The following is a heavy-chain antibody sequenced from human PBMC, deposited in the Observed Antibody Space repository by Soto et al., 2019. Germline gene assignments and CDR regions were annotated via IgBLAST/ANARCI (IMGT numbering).Heavy chain of an antibody. V-gene: IGHV3-23*01. CDR3: AKDKPGTTSFDY. J-gene: IGHJ4*02. CDR1: GFTISSYA. Sequence: EVQLLESGGGLVQPGGSLRLSCAASGFTISSYAMSWVRQSPGKGLEWVSAISDRGDSTHYADSVKGRFTISRDTSKNTLYLQMNTLRAEDTAVYCCAKDKPGTTSFDYWGRGTPVTVSS. D-gene: IGHD1-1*01. CDR2: ISDRGDST.